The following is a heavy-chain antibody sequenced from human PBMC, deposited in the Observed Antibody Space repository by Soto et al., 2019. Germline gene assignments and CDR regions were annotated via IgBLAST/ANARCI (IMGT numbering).Heavy chain of an antibody. CDR3: ARGRFSGYYYYYYMDV. CDR2: IYYSGST. V-gene: IGHV4-59*01. CDR1: GGSISSYY. D-gene: IGHD3-3*01. J-gene: IGHJ6*03. Sequence: QVQLQESGPGLVKPSETLSLTCTVSGGSISSYYWSWFRQPPGKGMEWIGYIYYSGSTNYNPSLKSRVTISVDTSKNQFSLKLSSGTAADTAVYYCARGRFSGYYYYYYMDVWGKGTTVTVSS.